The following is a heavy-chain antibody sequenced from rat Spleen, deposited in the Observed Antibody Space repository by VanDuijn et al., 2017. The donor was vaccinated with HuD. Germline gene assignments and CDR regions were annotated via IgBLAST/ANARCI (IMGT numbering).Heavy chain of an antibody. D-gene: IGHD1-10*01. CDR3: ARPNNYYVMDA. CDR2: ISPNGGSS. Sequence: EVQLVESGGGLVQPGRSLKLSCVASGFTFSNYYMAWVRQAPTQGLEWVASISPNGGSSYYPDSVKGRFTISRDNAKSNLYLQMNSLRSEDTATYYCARPNNYYVMDAWGQGASVTVSS. V-gene: IGHV5-25*01. CDR1: GFTFSNYY. J-gene: IGHJ4*01.